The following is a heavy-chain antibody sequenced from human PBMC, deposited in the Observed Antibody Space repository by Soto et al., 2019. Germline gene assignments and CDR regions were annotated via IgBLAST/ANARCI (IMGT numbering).Heavy chain of an antibody. Sequence: SETLSLTCTVSGGSISSGGYYWSWIRQHPWKGLEWIGYIYYSGSTYYNPSLKSRVTISVDTSKNQFSLKLSSVTAADTAVYYCARKTEHYYYYYMDVWGKGTTVTVSS. CDR3: ARKTEHYYYYYMDV. V-gene: IGHV4-31*03. CDR2: IYYSGST. J-gene: IGHJ6*03. CDR1: GGSISSGGYY.